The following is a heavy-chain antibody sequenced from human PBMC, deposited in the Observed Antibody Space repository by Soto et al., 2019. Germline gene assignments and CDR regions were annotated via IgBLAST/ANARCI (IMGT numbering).Heavy chain of an antibody. Sequence: QVQLVESGGGVVQPGRSLRLSCAASGFTFSSYGMHWVRQAPGKGLEWVAVISYDGSNKYYADSVKGRFTISRDNSKNTLYLQMNSLRAEDTAVYYCAQDHTRYCSGGSCYSGHWGQGTLVTVSS. D-gene: IGHD2-15*01. CDR2: ISYDGSNK. V-gene: IGHV3-30*18. J-gene: IGHJ4*02. CDR3: AQDHTRYCSGGSCYSGH. CDR1: GFTFSSYG.